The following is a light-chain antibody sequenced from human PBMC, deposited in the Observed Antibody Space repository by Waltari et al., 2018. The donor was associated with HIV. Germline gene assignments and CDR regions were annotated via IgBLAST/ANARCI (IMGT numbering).Light chain of an antibody. J-gene: IGLJ2*01. CDR1: NSNIGNNY. Sequence: QSVLTQPPSVSAAPGQKVTISCSGSNSNIGNNYVSWYQQLPGTAPKLLIYENNKRPSGISDRFSGSKSGTSATLDITGLQTGDEADYYCGTWDSRLTTVVVGGGTKLTVL. V-gene: IGLV1-51*02. CDR3: GTWDSRLTTVV. CDR2: ENN.